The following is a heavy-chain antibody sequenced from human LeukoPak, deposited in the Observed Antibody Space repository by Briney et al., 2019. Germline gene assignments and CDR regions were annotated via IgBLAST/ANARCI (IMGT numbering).Heavy chain of an antibody. CDR2: ISYDGKVK. CDR1: GFAFSTYG. Sequence: GGSLRLSCAASGFAFSTYGMQWVRQAPGKGLEWVAVISYDGKVKHYTDSVRGRFTISRDNSRNTLYLQMNSLGTEDTALYYCAKEIHPRSSNGWPFDYWGQGTLVTVSS. D-gene: IGHD6-19*01. J-gene: IGHJ4*02. V-gene: IGHV3-30*18. CDR3: AKEIHPRSSNGWPFDY.